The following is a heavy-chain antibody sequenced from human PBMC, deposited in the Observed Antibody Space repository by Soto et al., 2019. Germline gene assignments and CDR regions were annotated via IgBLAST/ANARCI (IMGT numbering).Heavy chain of an antibody. Sequence: SETLSLTCTVSGGSISSYYWSWIRQPPGKGLEWIGYIYYSGSTNYNPSLKSRVTISVDTSKNQFSLKLSSVTAADTAVYYCARSYYDYIWGSYQDYWGQGTLVTVSS. CDR3: ARSYYDYIWGSYQDY. J-gene: IGHJ4*02. D-gene: IGHD3-16*01. CDR1: GGSISSYY. CDR2: IYYSGST. V-gene: IGHV4-59*01.